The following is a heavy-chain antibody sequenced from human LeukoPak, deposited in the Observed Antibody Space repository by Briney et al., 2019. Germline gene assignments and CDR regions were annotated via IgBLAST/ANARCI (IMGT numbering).Heavy chain of an antibody. V-gene: IGHV3-23*01. CDR3: AKDYDFWSGFLNYFDY. D-gene: IGHD3-3*01. CDR1: GFTFNTYE. J-gene: IGHJ4*02. Sequence: GGSLRLSCAASGFTFNTYEMHWVRQAPGKGLEWVSAISGSGGSTYYADSVKGRFTISRDNSKNTLYLQMNSLRAEDTAVYYCAKDYDFWSGFLNYFDYWGQGTLVTVSS. CDR2: ISGSGGST.